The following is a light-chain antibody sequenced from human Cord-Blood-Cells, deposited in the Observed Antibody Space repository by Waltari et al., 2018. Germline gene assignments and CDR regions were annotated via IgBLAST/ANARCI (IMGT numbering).Light chain of an antibody. Sequence: QSALPHPPSASGSPGQSVTISCTGTSSDVGGYNYVSWYQQHPGKAPKLMIYEVSKRPSGVPDRFSGSKSGNTASLTVSGLQAEDEADYYCSSYAGSNVYVFGTGTKVTVL. J-gene: IGLJ1*01. CDR3: SSYAGSNVYV. V-gene: IGLV2-8*01. CDR1: SSDVGGYNY. CDR2: EVS.